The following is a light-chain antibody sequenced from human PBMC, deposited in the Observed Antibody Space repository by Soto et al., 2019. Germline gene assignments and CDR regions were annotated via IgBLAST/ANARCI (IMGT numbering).Light chain of an antibody. CDR3: QQYNNSPQT. J-gene: IGKJ2*01. CDR1: QSVSSN. CDR2: GAS. V-gene: IGKV3-15*01. Sequence: EIVMTQSPATLSVSPGERATLSCRASQSVSSNLAWYQQKPGQAPRLLIYGASTRATGIPARFSGSGSGTEFTLIISSLQSEDFAVYYCQQYNNSPQTFGQGTKLEIK.